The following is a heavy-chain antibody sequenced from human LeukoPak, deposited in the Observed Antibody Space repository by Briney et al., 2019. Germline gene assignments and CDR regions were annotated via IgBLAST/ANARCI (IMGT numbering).Heavy chain of an antibody. CDR2: IYYSGST. Sequence: KSSETLSLTCTVSGGSISSYYWSWIRQPPGKGLEWIGYIYYSGSTNYNPSLKSRVTISVDTSKNQFSLKLSSVTAADTAVYYCARETLLWFGELYYYYGMDVWGQVAAVTVSS. J-gene: IGHJ6*02. D-gene: IGHD3-10*01. CDR1: GGSISSYY. CDR3: ARETLLWFGELYYYYGMDV. V-gene: IGHV4-59*01.